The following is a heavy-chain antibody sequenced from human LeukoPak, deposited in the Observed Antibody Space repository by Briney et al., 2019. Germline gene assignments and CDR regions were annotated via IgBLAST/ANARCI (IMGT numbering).Heavy chain of an antibody. Sequence: GRSLRLSCAASGFTFSSYSMNWIRQAPGTGLEWVSYISISSSTRYYADSVKGRFTISRDNAKNSLFPQMNSLRADDTAMYYCARSGTAAGTADYWGQGTLVTVSS. CDR3: ARSGTAAGTADY. CDR2: ISISSSTR. J-gene: IGHJ4*02. V-gene: IGHV3-48*01. D-gene: IGHD6-13*01. CDR1: GFTFSSYS.